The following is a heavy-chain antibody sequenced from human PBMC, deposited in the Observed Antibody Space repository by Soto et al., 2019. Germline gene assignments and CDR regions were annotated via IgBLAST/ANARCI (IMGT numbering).Heavy chain of an antibody. D-gene: IGHD1-7*01. Sequence: VHLQQWGAGLLKPSGTLSLTCAVSGGSFSDAYWSWVRQSPGRGLEWIGEVFHAGNTNYNPSLKSRVTLSADTAKNQFSLRLTSVTAADSAVYYCARAPRELLAEGPLFLYYYYGLDVWGQGTTVVVSS. J-gene: IGHJ6*02. CDR2: VFHAGNT. CDR1: GGSFSDAY. CDR3: ARAPRELLAEGPLFLYYYYGLDV. V-gene: IGHV4-34*02.